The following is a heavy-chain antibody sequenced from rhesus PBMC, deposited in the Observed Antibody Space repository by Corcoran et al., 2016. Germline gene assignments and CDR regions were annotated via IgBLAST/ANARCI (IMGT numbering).Heavy chain of an antibody. J-gene: IGHJ4*01. CDR2: ISGSGGST. CDR1: GGSISSSY. CDR3: ARDRRIAAAGTGFDY. D-gene: IGHD6-31*01. V-gene: IGHV4-173*01. Sequence: QLQLQESGPGLVKPSETLSVTCAVSGGSISSSYWSWIRQPPGKGLEWIGRISGSGGSTDYNPSLKSRVTVSTDTAKNQFSLKLSSVTAADTAVYYCARDRRIAAAGTGFDYWGQGVLVTVSS.